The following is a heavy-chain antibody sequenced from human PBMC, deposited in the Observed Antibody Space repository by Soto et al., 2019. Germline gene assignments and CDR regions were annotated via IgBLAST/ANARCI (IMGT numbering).Heavy chain of an antibody. D-gene: IGHD6-19*01. CDR3: AKSRLEQYFFDY. J-gene: IGHJ4*02. Sequence: QVQLQESGPGLVKPSQTLSLTCTVSGGSISRGGYYWSWIRQHPRKGLEWIGYIYYSGSTYYNPSLKSRVTISVDTSKNQFSVKLSSVTAADTAVYFCAKSRLEQYFFDYWGQGTLVTVSS. CDR2: IYYSGST. CDR1: GGSISRGGYY. V-gene: IGHV4-31*03.